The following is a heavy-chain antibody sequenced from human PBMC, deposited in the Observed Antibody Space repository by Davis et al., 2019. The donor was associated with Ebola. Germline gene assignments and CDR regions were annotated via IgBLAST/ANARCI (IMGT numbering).Heavy chain of an antibody. CDR3: ARYPGMAAAGTGYYYGMDV. CDR1: GGSISSSGYY. D-gene: IGHD6-13*01. CDR2: IYDSGST. J-gene: IGHJ6*02. Sequence: SETLSLTCTVSGGSISSSGYYWGWIRQPPGKGLEWIGSIYDSGSTYYNPSLKSRVTISVDTSKNQVSLKLSSVTAADTAVYYCARYPGMAAAGTGYYYGMDVWGQGTTVTVSS. V-gene: IGHV4-39*01.